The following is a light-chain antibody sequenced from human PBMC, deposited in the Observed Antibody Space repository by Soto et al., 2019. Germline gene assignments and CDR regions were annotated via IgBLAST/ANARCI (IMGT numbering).Light chain of an antibody. CDR1: HSISSY. CDR3: QQSYSGPLT. CDR2: AAS. V-gene: IGKV1-39*01. J-gene: IGKJ4*01. Sequence: DIQMTQSPSSLCASVGARVSITWRASHSISSYLNWYQQKPGKAPKVLIYAASSLQSGVPSRFSGIGSGTDFTLSISSLQPEDFATYYCQQSYSGPLTFGGGTKVDIK.